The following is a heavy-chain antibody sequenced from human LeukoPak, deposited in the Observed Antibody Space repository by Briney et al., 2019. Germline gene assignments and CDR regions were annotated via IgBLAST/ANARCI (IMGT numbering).Heavy chain of an antibody. CDR2: IIPIFGTA. CDR1: GGTFSSYA. CDR3: ARASGYDFWSGYDAFDI. Sequence: SVKVSCKASGGTFSSYAISWVRQAPGQGLEWMGGIIPIFGTANYAQKFQGRVTITADEFTSTAYMELSSLRSEDTAVYYCARASGYDFWSGYDAFDIWGQGTMVTVSS. D-gene: IGHD3-3*01. J-gene: IGHJ3*02. V-gene: IGHV1-69*13.